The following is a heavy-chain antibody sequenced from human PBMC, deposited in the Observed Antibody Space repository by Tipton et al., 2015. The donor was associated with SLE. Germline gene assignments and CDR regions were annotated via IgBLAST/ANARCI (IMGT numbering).Heavy chain of an antibody. D-gene: IGHD1-26*01. CDR3: ARDPRGGDAFDI. Sequence: GLVKPSESLSLTCAVYGRSFSGYYWTWIRQPPGKGLEWIGEINHSGSTNYSPSLKSRVTISVDTSKNQFSLKLSSVTAADTAVYYCARDPRGGDAFDIWGQGTMVTVSS. CDR2: INHSGST. V-gene: IGHV4-34*01. CDR1: GRSFSGYY. J-gene: IGHJ3*02.